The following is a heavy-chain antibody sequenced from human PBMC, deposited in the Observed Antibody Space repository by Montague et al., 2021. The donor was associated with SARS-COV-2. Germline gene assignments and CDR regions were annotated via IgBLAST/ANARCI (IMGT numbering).Heavy chain of an antibody. D-gene: IGHD3-22*01. CDR2: ISNSGDTK. CDR3: ARADEDYYYDSSGFLY. V-gene: IGHV3-48*03. Sequence: SLRLSRAASGFIFSRYEMNWVRQAPGKGLEWVSYISNSGDTKYYADSVXGRFTISRDNAKNSLYLQMSSLRAEDTAVYYCARADEDYYYDSSGFLYWGQGILVTVSS. CDR1: GFIFSRYE. J-gene: IGHJ4*02.